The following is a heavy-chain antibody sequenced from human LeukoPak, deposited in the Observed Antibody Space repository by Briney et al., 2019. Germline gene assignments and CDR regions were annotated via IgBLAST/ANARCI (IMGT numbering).Heavy chain of an antibody. J-gene: IGHJ1*01. CDR2: IKSDGST. V-gene: IGHV3-74*01. Sequence: GSLRLSCAASGFTFEDYAMHWVRQAPGKGLVWVSRIKSDGSTNYADSVKGRFTISRDNAKNTVSLQMNSLRPEDTGVYYCARAPSEIGGYYPEYFRHWGQGTLVTVSS. CDR3: ARAPSEIGGYYPEYFRH. CDR1: GFTFEDYA. D-gene: IGHD3-22*01.